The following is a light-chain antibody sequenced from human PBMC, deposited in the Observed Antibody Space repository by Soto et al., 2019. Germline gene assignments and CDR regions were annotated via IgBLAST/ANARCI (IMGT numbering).Light chain of an antibody. Sequence: QSVLTQPPSVSAAPRQTVTISCSGSSSNIGNNYVSWYQQLPGTAPKLLIYDNNKRPSGIPDRFSGSKSGTSATLGITGLQTGDEADYYCAMWDSSMSAVFGGGTKLTVL. J-gene: IGLJ3*02. CDR1: SSNIGNNY. V-gene: IGLV1-51*01. CDR2: DNN. CDR3: AMWDSSMSAV.